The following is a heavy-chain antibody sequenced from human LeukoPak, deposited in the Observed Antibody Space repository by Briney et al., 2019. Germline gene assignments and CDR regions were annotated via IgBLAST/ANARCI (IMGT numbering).Heavy chain of an antibody. V-gene: IGHV4-34*01. CDR3: ARGLGPPRYSYGYYGY. CDR2: INHSGST. J-gene: IGHJ4*02. Sequence: SSETLSLTCAVYGGSFSGYYWSWIRQPPGKGLEWIGEINHSGSTNYNPSLKSRVAISVDTSKNQFSLKLSSVTAADTAVYYCARGLGPPRYSYGYYGYWGQGTLVTVSS. D-gene: IGHD5-18*01. CDR1: GGSFSGYY.